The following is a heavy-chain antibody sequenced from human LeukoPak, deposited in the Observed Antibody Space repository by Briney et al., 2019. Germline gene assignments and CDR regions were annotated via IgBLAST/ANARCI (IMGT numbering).Heavy chain of an antibody. CDR3: ARSPTVTTSPAYYYYYMDV. D-gene: IGHD4-17*01. Sequence: ASVKVSCKASGYTFTSYGISWVRQAPGQGLEWMGWISAYNGNTNYAQKLQGRVTMTTDTSTSTAYMELRSLRSDDTAVYYCARSPTVTTSPAYYYYYMDVWGKGTTVTISS. CDR2: ISAYNGNT. V-gene: IGHV1-18*01. CDR1: GYTFTSYG. J-gene: IGHJ6*03.